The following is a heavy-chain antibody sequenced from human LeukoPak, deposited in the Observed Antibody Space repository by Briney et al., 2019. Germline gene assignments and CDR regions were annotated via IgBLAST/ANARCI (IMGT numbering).Heavy chain of an antibody. J-gene: IGHJ4*02. CDR3: ARVTSSY. V-gene: IGHV3-48*03. CDR1: GFTFSSYE. CDR2: ISDSGNTI. Sequence: SGGSLRLSCTASGFTFSSYEMIWVRQAPGKGLEWLSYISDSGNTIYYADSVKGRFTVSRDNAKSSLFLQMNSLRVEDTAVYYCARVTSSYWGQGTLVTVSS.